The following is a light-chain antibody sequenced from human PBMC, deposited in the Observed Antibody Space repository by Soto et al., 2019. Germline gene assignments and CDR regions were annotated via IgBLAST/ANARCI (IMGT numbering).Light chain of an antibody. CDR3: QQRGTWPPVIS. CDR2: GAS. CDR1: QSVSTY. V-gene: IGKV3-11*01. J-gene: IGKJ5*01. Sequence: EIVLTQSPGTLSLSPGERATLSCRASQSVSTYFAWNQQKPGQAPRLLIYGASKRADGIPARFSGSESGTDFTLTISSLEPEDFGIYYCQQRGTWPPVISFGQGTRLEIK.